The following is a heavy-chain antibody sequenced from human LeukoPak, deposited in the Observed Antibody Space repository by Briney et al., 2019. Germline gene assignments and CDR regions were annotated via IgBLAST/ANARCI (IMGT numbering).Heavy chain of an antibody. CDR1: GGSFSGYY. D-gene: IGHD5-12*01. V-gene: IGHV4-34*01. CDR3: ARAISPRGRLRLVKLGP. CDR2: INHSGST. J-gene: IGHJ5*02. Sequence: SETLSLTCAVYGGSFSGYYWSWIRQPPGKGLEWIGEINHSGSTNYNPSLKSRVTISVDTSKNQFSLKLSSVTAADTAVYYCARAISPRGRLRLVKLGPWGQGTLVTVSS.